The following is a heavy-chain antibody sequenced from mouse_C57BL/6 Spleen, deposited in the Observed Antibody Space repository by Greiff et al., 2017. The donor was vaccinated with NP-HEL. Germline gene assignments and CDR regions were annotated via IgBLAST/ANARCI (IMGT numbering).Heavy chain of an antibody. Sequence: EVKLMESGGGLVKPGGSLKLSCAASGFTFSDYGMHWVRQAPEKGLEWVAYISSGSSTIYYADTVKGRFTISRDNAKNTLFLQMTSLRSEDTAMYYGARTLTGTWFAYWGQGTLVTVSA. CDR3: ARTLTGTWFAY. CDR1: GFTFSDYG. CDR2: ISSGSSTI. D-gene: IGHD4-1*01. J-gene: IGHJ3*01. V-gene: IGHV5-17*01.